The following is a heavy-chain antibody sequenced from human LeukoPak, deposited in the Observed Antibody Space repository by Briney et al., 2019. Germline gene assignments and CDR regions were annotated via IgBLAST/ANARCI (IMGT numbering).Heavy chain of an antibody. CDR3: ARGRIDYEFWSGYYKKPYYFDY. CDR1: GGSISSYY. Sequence: SETLSLTCTVSGGSISSYYWSWIRQPPGKGLEWIGYIYYSGSTNYNPSLKSRVTISVDTSKNQFSLKLSSVTAADTAVYYCARGRIDYEFWSGYYKKPYYFDYWGQGTLVTVSS. D-gene: IGHD3-3*01. CDR2: IYYSGST. V-gene: IGHV4-59*01. J-gene: IGHJ4*02.